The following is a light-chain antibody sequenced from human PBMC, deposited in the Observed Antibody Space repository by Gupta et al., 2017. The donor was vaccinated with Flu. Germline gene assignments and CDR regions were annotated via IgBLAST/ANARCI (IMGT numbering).Light chain of an antibody. V-gene: IGKV3-11*01. Sequence: EIELTQSPATLSLSPGERATLSCRASQSVNTYLAWYQKKPGQAPRLLIYDASNRATGIPARFSGSGYGTDFTLTISSREPEDFAVYYCQKRSNWPPYTFGQGTRLEIK. CDR3: QKRSNWPPYT. J-gene: IGKJ2*01. CDR1: QSVNTY. CDR2: DAS.